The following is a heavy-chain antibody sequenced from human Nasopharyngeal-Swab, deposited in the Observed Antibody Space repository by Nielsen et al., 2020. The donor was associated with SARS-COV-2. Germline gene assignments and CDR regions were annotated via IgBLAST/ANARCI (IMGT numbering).Heavy chain of an antibody. CDR1: GFTFSSYW. V-gene: IGHV3-7*01. CDR2: VKEDGSAT. D-gene: IGHD3-16*01. Sequence: GESLKISCAASGFTFSSYWMTWVRQAPGKGLEWLANVKEDGSATNYVDSVRGRFTISRDNAKNSLYLQMNSLSDDDTAIYYCAQEDWGPGRWGQGTLVIVSS. J-gene: IGHJ4*02. CDR3: AQEDWGPGR.